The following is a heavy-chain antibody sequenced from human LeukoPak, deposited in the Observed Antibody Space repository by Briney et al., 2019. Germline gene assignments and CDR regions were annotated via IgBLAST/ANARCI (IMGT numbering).Heavy chain of an antibody. CDR1: GGSMSGYY. D-gene: IGHD3-9*01. CDR2: INHSGST. Sequence: PSETLSLTCNVSGGSMSGYYWSWIRQPPGKGLEWIGEINHSGSTNYNPSLKSRVTISVDTSKNQFSLKLSSVTAADTAVYYCAFVGGYYNSLDYWGQGTLVTVSS. CDR3: AFVGGYYNSLDY. V-gene: IGHV4-34*01. J-gene: IGHJ4*02.